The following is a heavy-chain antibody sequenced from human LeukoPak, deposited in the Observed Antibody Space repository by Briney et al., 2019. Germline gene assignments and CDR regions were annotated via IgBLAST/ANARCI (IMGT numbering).Heavy chain of an antibody. Sequence: PSETLSLTCTVSGGSISSYYWSWIRQPPGKGLEWIGYIYYSGSTNYNPSLKSRVTISVDTSKNQFSLKLSSVTAADTAVYYCARTGPVGATAFDYWGQGTLVTVSS. CDR3: ARTGPVGATAFDY. CDR1: GGSISSYY. CDR2: IYYSGST. D-gene: IGHD1-26*01. J-gene: IGHJ4*02. V-gene: IGHV4-59*01.